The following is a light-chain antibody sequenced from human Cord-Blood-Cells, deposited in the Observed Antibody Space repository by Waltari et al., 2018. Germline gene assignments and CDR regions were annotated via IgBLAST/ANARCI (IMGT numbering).Light chain of an antibody. J-gene: IGKJ1*01. CDR2: AAS. CDR3: QQYYSYPRR. Sequence: AIRMTQSPSSFSASTGDSVTITCRASQGISSYLAWYQQKPGKDPKLLIYAASTLQSGVPSRFSGSGSGTDFTLTISCLQSEDFATYYCQQYYSYPRRFGQGTKVEIK. CDR1: QGISSY. V-gene: IGKV1-8*01.